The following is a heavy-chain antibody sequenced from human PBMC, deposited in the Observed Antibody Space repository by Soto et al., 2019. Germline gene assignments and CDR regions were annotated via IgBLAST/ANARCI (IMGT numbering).Heavy chain of an antibody. CDR3: ARIWGWFGDY. V-gene: IGHV4-59*08. CDR2: IYYSGST. J-gene: IGHJ4*02. D-gene: IGHD3-10*01. CDR1: GGSISSYY. Sequence: PSETLSLTCTVSGGSISSYYWSWVRQPPGKGLEWIGYIYYSGSTNYNPSLKSRVTISVDTSKNQFSLKLSSVTAADTAAYYCARIWGWFGDYWGKGTLVTVSS.